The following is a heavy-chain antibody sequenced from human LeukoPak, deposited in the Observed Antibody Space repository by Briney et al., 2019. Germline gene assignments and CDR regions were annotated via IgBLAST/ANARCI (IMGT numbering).Heavy chain of an antibody. D-gene: IGHD1-26*01. CDR1: GSTFRSYA. J-gene: IGHJ4*02. V-gene: IGHV3-53*04. CDR3: SRLVGATYFDF. Sequence: GRSLSLSCVASGSTFRSYAMHWVRQAPGKGLEWVSVIYGGGSTYYADSVKGRFTISRQTSKNTLYLQMNGLRAEDTAVYYCSRLVGATYFDFWGQGTLVTVSS. CDR2: IYGGGST.